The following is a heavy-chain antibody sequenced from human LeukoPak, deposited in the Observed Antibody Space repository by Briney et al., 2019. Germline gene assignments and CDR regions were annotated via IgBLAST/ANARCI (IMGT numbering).Heavy chain of an antibody. J-gene: IGHJ4*02. V-gene: IGHV1-18*01. CDR3: ARTTGLDY. D-gene: IGHD1-1*01. Sequence: ASVKVSCKASGGTFSSYAISWVRQAPGQGLEWMGWISAYNGNTNYAQNLQVRLTMTTDTSTSTAYMELRSLRSDDTAVYYCARTTGLDYWGQGTLVTVSS. CDR1: GGTFSSYA. CDR2: ISAYNGNT.